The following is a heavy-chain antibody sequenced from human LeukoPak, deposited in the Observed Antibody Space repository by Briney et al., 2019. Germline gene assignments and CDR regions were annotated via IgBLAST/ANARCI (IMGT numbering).Heavy chain of an antibody. J-gene: IGHJ4*02. D-gene: IGHD5-18*01. CDR3: AREGDTAMDYFDS. CDR1: GYTFTSYG. CDR2: ISAYNGNT. V-gene: IGHV1-18*01. Sequence: GASVKVSCKASGYTFTSYGISWVRQAPGRGREWVGWISAYNGNTNYVQKLQGRATMTTDTSTSTAYMELRSLRSDDTAVYYCAREGDTAMDYFDSWGQGTLVTVSP.